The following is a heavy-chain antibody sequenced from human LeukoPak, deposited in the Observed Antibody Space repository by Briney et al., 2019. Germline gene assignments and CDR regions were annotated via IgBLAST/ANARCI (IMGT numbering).Heavy chain of an antibody. J-gene: IGHJ4*02. V-gene: IGHV4-31*03. Sequence: PSETLSLTCTVSGGSISSGGYYWSWIRQHPGKGLEWIGYIYYSGSTYYNPSLKSRVTISVDTSKNQSSLKLSSVTAADTAVYYCARGDRWYYDSSGYLYFDYWGQGTLVTVSS. CDR3: ARGDRWYYDSSGYLYFDY. CDR2: IYYSGST. D-gene: IGHD3-22*01. CDR1: GGSISSGGYY.